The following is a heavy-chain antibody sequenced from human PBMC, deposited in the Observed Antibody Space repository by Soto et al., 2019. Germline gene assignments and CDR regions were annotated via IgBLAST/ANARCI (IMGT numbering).Heavy chain of an antibody. CDR2: IRNKANSYTT. CDR3: ARGGTYLPDY. CDR1: GFSFSDHY. D-gene: IGHD1-1*01. V-gene: IGHV3-72*01. Sequence: EVPLVESGGGLVQPGGSLRLSCAASGFSFSDHYMDWVRQAPGKGLEWVGRIRNKANSYTTEYAASVKGRFTISRDDSQNSLYLQMNSLKTEDTAVYYCARGGTYLPDYWGQGTLVTVSS. J-gene: IGHJ4*02.